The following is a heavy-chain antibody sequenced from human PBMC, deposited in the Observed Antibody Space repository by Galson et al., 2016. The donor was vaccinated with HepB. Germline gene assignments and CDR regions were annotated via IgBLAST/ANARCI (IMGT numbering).Heavy chain of an antibody. CDR2: IWYDGTNR. CDR1: GFTFSSYG. V-gene: IGHV3-33*01. CDR3: ARVAYSSNWYLPAAYYYYIDV. J-gene: IGHJ6*03. D-gene: IGHD6-13*01. Sequence: SLRLSCAASGFTFSSYGINWVRQAPGKGLEWVAVIWYDGTNRYYADSVKGRFTISRDNSNNTVYLLMNSLRAEDTAIYYCARVAYSSNWYLPAAYYYYIDVWGKGTTVTVSS.